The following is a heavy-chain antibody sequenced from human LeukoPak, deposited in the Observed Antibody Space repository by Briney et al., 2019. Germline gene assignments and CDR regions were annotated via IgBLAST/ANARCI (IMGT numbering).Heavy chain of an antibody. CDR2: IYYSGST. CDR3: ARERALGPLDAFDI. Sequence: SETLSLTCTVSGGSISSYYWSWIRQPAGKGLEWIGYIYYSGSTNYNPSLKSRVTISVDTSKNQFSLKLSSVTAADTAVYYCARERALGPLDAFDIWGQGTMVTVSS. J-gene: IGHJ3*02. D-gene: IGHD7-27*01. CDR1: GGSISSYY. V-gene: IGHV4-59*01.